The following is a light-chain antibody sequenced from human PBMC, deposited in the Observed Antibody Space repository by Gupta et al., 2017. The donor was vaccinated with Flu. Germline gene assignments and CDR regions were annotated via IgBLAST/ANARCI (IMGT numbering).Light chain of an antibody. CDR1: SGHSSYA. CDR2: LNSDGSH. CDR3: QTWGTGIRGV. J-gene: IGLJ3*02. V-gene: IGLV4-69*01. Sequence: QLVLTQSPSASASLGASVKLTCTLSSGHSSYAIAWHQQQPEKGPRYLIKLNSDGSHSKGDGIPDRFSGSSSGAERYLTISSLQSEDEADYYCQTWGTGIRGVFDGGTKLTVL.